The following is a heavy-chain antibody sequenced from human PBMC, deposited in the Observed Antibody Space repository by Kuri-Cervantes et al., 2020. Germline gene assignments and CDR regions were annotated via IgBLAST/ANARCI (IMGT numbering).Heavy chain of an antibody. CDR2: ISYSGST. Sequence: SETLSLTCTVSGGSVSSGSYYWSWIRQPPGKGLGWIGYISYSGSTNYNPSLKSRVTISVDTSKNQFSLKLSSVTAADTAVYYCARGPVVYEFDPWGQGTLVTVSS. V-gene: IGHV4-61*01. CDR1: GGSVSSGSYY. J-gene: IGHJ5*02. CDR3: ARGPVVYEFDP. D-gene: IGHD2-8*01.